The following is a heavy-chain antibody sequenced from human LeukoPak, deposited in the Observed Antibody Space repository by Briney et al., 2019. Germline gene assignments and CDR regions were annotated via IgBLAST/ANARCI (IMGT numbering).Heavy chain of an antibody. CDR3: ARVLDTAGVGY. D-gene: IGHD5-18*01. CDR2: IWHDGSRK. J-gene: IGHJ4*02. CDR1: GFTFSDYY. V-gene: IGHV3-33*08. Sequence: GGSLRLSCAASGFTFSDYYMSWIRQTPGKGLEWVSIIWHDGSRKYYADSVKGRFTISRDNSKNTLYLQMNSLRAEDTAVYYCARVLDTAGVGYWGQGTLVTVSS.